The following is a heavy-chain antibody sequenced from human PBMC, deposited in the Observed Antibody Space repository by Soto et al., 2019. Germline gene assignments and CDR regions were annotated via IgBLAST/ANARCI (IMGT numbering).Heavy chain of an antibody. CDR1: GGTFSSYA. D-gene: IGHD4-17*01. CDR3: ARDDYGGTYYYGMDG. CDR2: IIPIFGTA. J-gene: IGHJ6*02. V-gene: IGHV1-69*12. Sequence: QVQLVQSGAEVKKPGSSVKVSCKASGGTFSSYAISWVRQAPGQGLEWMGGIIPIFGTANYAQKFQGSVTSTADEPTRTADLDLGSQRSEGTAVYYCARDDYGGTYYYGMDGWGRGTTLTVSS.